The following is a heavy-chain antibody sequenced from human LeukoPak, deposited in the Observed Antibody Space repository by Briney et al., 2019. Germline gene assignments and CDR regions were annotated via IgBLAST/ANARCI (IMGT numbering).Heavy chain of an antibody. V-gene: IGHV3-30*03. D-gene: IGHD2-8*01. CDR2: ISFDENKK. CDR1: GFIFSDYS. Sequence: GGSLRLSCAASGFIFSDYSMHWGRQAPGQGLEWVGVISFDENKKYYADSVKGRFIISRDNSTNTLYLQLLSLIAADAAFFYCSRAGVNRAVPRALYYFAHWGQGTLVTVSS. CDR3: SRAGVNRAVPRALYYFAH. J-gene: IGHJ4*02.